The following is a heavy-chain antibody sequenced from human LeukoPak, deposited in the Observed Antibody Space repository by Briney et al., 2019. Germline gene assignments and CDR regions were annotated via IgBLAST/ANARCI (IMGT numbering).Heavy chain of an antibody. CDR2: IYYTGST. CDR3: ARDDYGGNALGC. CDR1: GGSISSYY. Sequence: SETLSLTCTVSGGSISSYYWTWIRQPPGKGLEWIGYIYYTGSTNYNPSLKSRVTISINTSKNQFSLKLSSVTAADTAVYYCARDDYGGNALGCWGQGTLVTVSS. J-gene: IGHJ4*02. D-gene: IGHD4-23*01. V-gene: IGHV4-59*01.